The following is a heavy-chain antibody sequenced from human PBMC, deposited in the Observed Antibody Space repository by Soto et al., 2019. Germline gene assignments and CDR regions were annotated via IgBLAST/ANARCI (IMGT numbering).Heavy chain of an antibody. CDR3: ARRMTTVKGYYYYGMDV. D-gene: IGHD4-17*01. CDR1: GYSFTSNW. J-gene: IGHJ6*02. Sequence: GESLKISFKGSGYSFTSNWSSWVRQMPGKGLEWMGRIDPSDSYTNYSPSFQGHVTISADKSISTAYLQWSSLKASDTAMYYCARRMTTVKGYYYYGMDVWGQGTTVTVSS. V-gene: IGHV5-10-1*01. CDR2: IDPSDSYT.